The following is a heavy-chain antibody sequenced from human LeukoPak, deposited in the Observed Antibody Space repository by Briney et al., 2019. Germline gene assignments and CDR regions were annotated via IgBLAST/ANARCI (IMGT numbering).Heavy chain of an antibody. D-gene: IGHD2-2*01. J-gene: IGHJ5*02. CDR1: GYTFTSYD. V-gene: IGHV1-8*01. CDR3: ARDTWGDIVVVPAAAPKENWFDP. CDR2: MNPNSGNT. Sequence: GASVKVSCKASGYTFTSYDINWVRQATGQGLEWMGWMNPNSGNTGYAQKFQGRVTMTTDTSTSTAYMELRSLRSDDTAVYYCARDTWGDIVVVPAAAPKENWFDPWGQGTLVTVSS.